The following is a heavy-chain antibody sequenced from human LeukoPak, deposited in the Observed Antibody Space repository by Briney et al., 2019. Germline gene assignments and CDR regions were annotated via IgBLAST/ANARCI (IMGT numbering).Heavy chain of an antibody. Sequence: GASVKVSCKASGGTFSSYAISWVRQAPGQGLEWMGGIIPIFGTANYAQKFQGRVTITADESTSTAYMELSSLRSEDTAVYYCARENRSDRRPFDYWGQGTLVTVSS. D-gene: IGHD3-22*01. CDR1: GGTFSSYA. CDR3: ARENRSDRRPFDY. V-gene: IGHV1-69*01. CDR2: IIPIFGTA. J-gene: IGHJ4*02.